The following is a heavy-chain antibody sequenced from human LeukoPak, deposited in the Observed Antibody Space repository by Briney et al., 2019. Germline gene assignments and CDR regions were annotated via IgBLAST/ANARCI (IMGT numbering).Heavy chain of an antibody. V-gene: IGHV3-23*01. CDR2: IGGSSGTI. Sequence: GGSLRLSCAASGFTFSNYAMNWVRQAPGKGLEWVSGIGGSSGTINYAAPVKGRFTISRDNSRNTLYLQMNSLRADDTAVYYCAKRLGDPRAFDYWGQGTLVTVSS. D-gene: IGHD2-21*02. CDR3: AKRLGDPRAFDY. J-gene: IGHJ4*02. CDR1: GFTFSNYA.